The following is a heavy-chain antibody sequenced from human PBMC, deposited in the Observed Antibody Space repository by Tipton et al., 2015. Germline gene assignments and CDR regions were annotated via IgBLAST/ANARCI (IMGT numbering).Heavy chain of an antibody. CDR2: TYYRSKWYS. Sequence: GLVKPSQTLSLTCAISGDSVSSNSAAWNWIRQSPSRGLEWLGNTYYRSKWYSDYAVSVKSRITINSDTSKNQFSLQLNSVTPEDTAVYYCTRDPAYYYGMDVWGQGTTVTVSS. CDR1: GDSVSSNSAA. J-gene: IGHJ6*02. CDR3: TRDPAYYYGMDV. V-gene: IGHV6-1*01. D-gene: IGHD6-25*01.